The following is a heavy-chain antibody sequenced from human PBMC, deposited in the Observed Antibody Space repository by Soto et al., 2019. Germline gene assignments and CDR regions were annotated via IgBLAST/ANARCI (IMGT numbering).Heavy chain of an antibody. CDR1: GGSISSGGYY. CDR3: ARGSRNDYGDYLRTQRCDY. J-gene: IGHJ4*02. D-gene: IGHD4-17*01. V-gene: IGHV4-31*03. Sequence: QVQLQESGPGLVKPSQTLSLTCTVSGGSISSGGYYWSWIRQHPGKGLEWIGYIYYSGSTYYNPSLNSRVTISVDTSKNQFSLKLSSVTAADTAVYYCARGSRNDYGDYLRTQRCDYWGQGTLVTASS. CDR2: IYYSGST.